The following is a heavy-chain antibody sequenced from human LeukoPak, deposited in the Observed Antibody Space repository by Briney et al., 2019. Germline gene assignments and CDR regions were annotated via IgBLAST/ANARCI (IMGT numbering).Heavy chain of an antibody. V-gene: IGHV4-59*01. J-gene: IGHJ4*02. D-gene: IGHD3-10*01. CDR2: ISYSGGT. CDR1: GGSISSYY. Sequence: PSETLSLTCTVSGGSISSYYWSWIRQPSGKGLEWIGYISYSGGTNYNPSLKSRVTISVDTSKNQFSLNLSSVTAADTAVYYCARLASNYYGSGSNCFDYWGQGTLVTVSS. CDR3: ARLASNYYGSGSNCFDY.